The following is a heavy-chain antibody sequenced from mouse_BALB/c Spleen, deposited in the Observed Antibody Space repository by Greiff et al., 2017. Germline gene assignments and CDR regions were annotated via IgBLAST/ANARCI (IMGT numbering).Heavy chain of an antibody. CDR2: ISSGGSYT. V-gene: IGHV5-6-4*01. CDR3: TRDNYRYDEGGYAMDY. J-gene: IGHJ4*01. D-gene: IGHD2-14*01. CDR1: GFTFSSYT. Sequence: EVKVEESGGGLVKPGGSLKLSCAASGFTFSSYTMSWVRQTPEKRLEWVATISSGGSYTYYPDSVKGRFTISRDNAKNTLYLQMSSLKSEDTAMYYCTRDNYRYDEGGYAMDYWGQGTSVTVSS.